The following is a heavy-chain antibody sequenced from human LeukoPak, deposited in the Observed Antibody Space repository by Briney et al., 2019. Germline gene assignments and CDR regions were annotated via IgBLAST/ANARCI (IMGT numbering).Heavy chain of an antibody. CDR3: AREILRFDI. V-gene: IGHV7-4-1*02. CDR2: INTDSGNP. CDR1: GYSFNSQG. Sequence: GASVKVSCKASGYSFNSQGMNWVRQAPGQGLEWMGWINTDSGNPTYAQGFTGRFVFSLDSSVSTAYLQISNLMPEDTAEYYCAREILRFDIWGQGTMVIVSS. J-gene: IGHJ3*02.